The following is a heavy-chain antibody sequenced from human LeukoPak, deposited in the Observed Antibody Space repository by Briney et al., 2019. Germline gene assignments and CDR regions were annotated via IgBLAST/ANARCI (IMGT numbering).Heavy chain of an antibody. J-gene: IGHJ4*02. D-gene: IGHD5-18*01. CDR1: GFNFCNYG. Sequence: PGGSLRLSCAASGFNFCNYGMHWIRQAPGKGLEWVSYISSSGSTIYYADSVKGRFTISRDNAKNSLYLQMNSLRAEDTAVYYCAREQQLWKFWGQGTLVTVSS. V-gene: IGHV3-48*04. CDR2: ISSSGSTI. CDR3: AREQQLWKF.